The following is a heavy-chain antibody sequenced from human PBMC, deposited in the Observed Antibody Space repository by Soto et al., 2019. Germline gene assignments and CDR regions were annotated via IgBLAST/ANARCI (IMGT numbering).Heavy chain of an antibody. CDR1: GYTFTSYY. CDR2: INPSGGST. D-gene: IGHD3-10*01. CDR3: ATRGSGSYYYNNYYYSGMDV. Sequence: ASVKVSCKASGYTFTSYYMHWVRQAPGQGLEWMGIINPSGGSTSYAQKFQGRVTMTRDTSTSTVYMELSSRRSEDTAVYYCATRGSGSYYYNNYYYSGMDVRGQGTTVTVSS. J-gene: IGHJ6*02. V-gene: IGHV1-46*01.